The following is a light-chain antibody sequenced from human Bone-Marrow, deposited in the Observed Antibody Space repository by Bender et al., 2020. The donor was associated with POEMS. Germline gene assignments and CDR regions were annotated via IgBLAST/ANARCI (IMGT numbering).Light chain of an antibody. CDR1: GSGVGDYDS. Sequence: QSVLTQPASASGSPGQSITMSCTGTGSGVGDYDSVSWYQQHPGEAPKLILYEVSNRPSGGSCRFSGSQSGNTASLTVSGLRTEDEAGYYCSSYVSGGVVLVGGGTRLAVL. CDR2: EVS. V-gene: IGLV2-14*01. CDR3: SSYVSGGVVL. J-gene: IGLJ2*01.